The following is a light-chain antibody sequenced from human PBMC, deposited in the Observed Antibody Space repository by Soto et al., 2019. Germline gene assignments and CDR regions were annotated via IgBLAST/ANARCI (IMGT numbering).Light chain of an antibody. CDR3: QTWDIGIHV. V-gene: IGLV4-69*01. CDR2: INSDGRH. CDR1: SGHSNYA. J-gene: IGLJ1*01. Sequence: QSVLTQSPSASASLGASVKLICTLSSGHSNYAVAWLQQQPEKGPRYLMKINSDGRHSKGDGIPDRFSGSSSGADRYLTISSLQSEDEADYYCQTWDIGIHVFGTGTKLTVL.